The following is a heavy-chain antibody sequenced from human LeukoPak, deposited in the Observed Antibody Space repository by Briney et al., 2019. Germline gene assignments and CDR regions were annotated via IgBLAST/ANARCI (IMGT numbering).Heavy chain of an antibody. CDR3: TTGSRAHLDS. CDR1: GFTSSNAW. CDR2: IKSKTDGGTT. V-gene: IGHV3-15*01. J-gene: IGHJ4*02. D-gene: IGHD3-10*01. Sequence: RGSLRLSCAASGFTSSNAWMSSGCHALREGVEWGGRIKSKTDGGTTDYAAPVKGRFTISRDDAKNTLYLQMNSLKTEDTAVYYCTTGSRAHLDSWGQGTLVTVSS.